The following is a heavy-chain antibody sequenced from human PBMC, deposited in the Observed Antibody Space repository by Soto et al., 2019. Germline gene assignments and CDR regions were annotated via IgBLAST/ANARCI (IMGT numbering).Heavy chain of an antibody. CDR1: GGSISSSSYY. V-gene: IGHV4-39*01. CDR2: ISSTGSA. Sequence: QLQLQESGPGPVRPSETLSLTCTVSGGSISSSSYYWGWIRQPPGKGLEWIGTISSTGSAFYKLSLKSRVTISIDKPMNQFSLRLTSVTAADTAVYFCARYASGTFYYHFDSWGQGTPVTVSS. CDR3: ARYASGTFYYHFDS. D-gene: IGHD3-10*01. J-gene: IGHJ4*02.